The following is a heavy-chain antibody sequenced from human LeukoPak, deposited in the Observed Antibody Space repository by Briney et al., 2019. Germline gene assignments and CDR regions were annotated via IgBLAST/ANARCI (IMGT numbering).Heavy chain of an antibody. D-gene: IGHD2-8*01. CDR3: ARAGVRIILMVYAVFDY. V-gene: IGHV4-34*01. CDR1: GGSFSGYY. J-gene: IGHJ4*02. Sequence: PSETLSLTCAVYGGSFSGYYWSWIRQSPGKGLEWIGEINHSESTSYNPSLKSRVTISVDTSKNQFSLKLSSETAADTAVYYCARAGVRIILMVYAVFDYWGQGTLVTVSS. CDR2: INHSEST.